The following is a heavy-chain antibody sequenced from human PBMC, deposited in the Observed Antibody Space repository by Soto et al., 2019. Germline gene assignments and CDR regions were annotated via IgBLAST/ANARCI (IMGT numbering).Heavy chain of an antibody. Sequence: EVQLVESGGGLVQPGGSLRLSCAASGLTFRTYWVIWVRQASGKGLVWVSRVYNDGDNTMHSASVTGRFTISRDNAKNKVYLQMSGLRVEDTTLYYCEIRPGYSTGGDYCGQGTLVTVSP. D-gene: IGHD2-15*01. J-gene: IGHJ4*02. V-gene: IGHV3-74*03. CDR2: VYNDGDNT. CDR1: GLTFRTYW. CDR3: EIRPGYSTGGDY.